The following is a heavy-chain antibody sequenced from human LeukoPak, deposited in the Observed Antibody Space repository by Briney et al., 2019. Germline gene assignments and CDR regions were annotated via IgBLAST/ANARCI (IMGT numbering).Heavy chain of an antibody. Sequence: PSETLSLTCTVSGGSISSYYWSWIRQPPGRGRELVGYIYYSGGTNYNPSLKSRVTISVDTSMNQFCLKLSSVTATDTAVYYCARAMLDDAFDIWGQGTMVTVSS. V-gene: IGHV4-59*01. CDR2: IYYSGGT. CDR3: ARAMLDDAFDI. CDR1: GGSISSYY. J-gene: IGHJ3*02. D-gene: IGHD3-10*02.